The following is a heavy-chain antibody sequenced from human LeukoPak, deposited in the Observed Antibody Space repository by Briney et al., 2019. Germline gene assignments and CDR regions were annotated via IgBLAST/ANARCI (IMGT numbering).Heavy chain of an antibody. Sequence: ASVKVSCKASGYTFINYYLHWVRQAPRQGPEWLGIINPSGSTNYAQKFEGRVTMTSDMSTSTVYMELNSLTSEDTAVYYCARDVAPRPGPVHYFDPWGQGTLVTVSS. CDR2: INPSGST. J-gene: IGHJ4*02. CDR1: GYTFINYY. CDR3: ARDVAPRPGPVHYFDP. D-gene: IGHD6-6*01. V-gene: IGHV1-46*01.